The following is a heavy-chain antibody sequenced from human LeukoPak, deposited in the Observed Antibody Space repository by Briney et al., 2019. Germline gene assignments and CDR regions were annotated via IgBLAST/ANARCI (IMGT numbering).Heavy chain of an antibody. Sequence: SETLSLTCTVSGGSISSYYWSWIRQPAGKGLEWIGRIYTSGSTNYNPSLKSRVTMSVDTSKNQFSLKLSSVTAADTAVYYCARAPNWNSWGPWFDPWGQGTLVTVSS. CDR1: GGSISSYY. D-gene: IGHD1/OR15-1a*01. V-gene: IGHV4-4*07. CDR2: IYTSGST. CDR3: ARAPNWNSWGPWFDP. J-gene: IGHJ5*02.